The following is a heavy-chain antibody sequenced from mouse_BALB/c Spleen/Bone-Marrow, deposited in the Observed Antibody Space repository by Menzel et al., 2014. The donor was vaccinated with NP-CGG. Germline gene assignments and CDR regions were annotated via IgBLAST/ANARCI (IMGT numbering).Heavy chain of an antibody. Sequence: EVMLVESGGGLVKPGGSLKLSCTTSGFTFSSYAMSWVRQTPEKRLEWVAVISSGGSDTYYPDSVKGRFTVSRDNAKNTLYLQRSSLRSEDTALYYCARRSDLRASMDYWGQGTSVTVSS. CDR1: GFTFSSYA. V-gene: IGHV5-9-1*01. CDR2: ISSGGSDT. CDR3: ARRSDLRASMDY. J-gene: IGHJ4*01. D-gene: IGHD3-1*01.